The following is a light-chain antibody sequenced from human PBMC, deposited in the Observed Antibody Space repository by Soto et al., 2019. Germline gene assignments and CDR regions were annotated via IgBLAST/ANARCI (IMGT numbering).Light chain of an antibody. CDR1: QSGSSY. CDR3: QQRSTWPPFT. V-gene: IGKV3-11*01. CDR2: EAS. Sequence: EIVLKKSPATLSLSPGEIDTLSCRASQSGSSYLHWYQQKPVQAPRLLIYEASNRATGMPARFSGSGSGTDFTLTISSLEPEDFAVYYCQQRSTWPPFTFCPGTKVDIK. J-gene: IGKJ3*01.